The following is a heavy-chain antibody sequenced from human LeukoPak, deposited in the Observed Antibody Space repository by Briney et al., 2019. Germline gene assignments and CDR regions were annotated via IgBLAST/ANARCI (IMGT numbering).Heavy chain of an antibody. D-gene: IGHD4-17*01. Sequence: GGSLRLSCAASGFIFSSYAMHWVRQAPGKGLEWVAVISYDGSNKYYADSVKGRFTISRDNSKNTLYLQMNSLRAEDTAVYYCARVAYDYGDYVGIFYFDYWGQGTLVTVSS. J-gene: IGHJ4*02. V-gene: IGHV3-30-3*01. CDR3: ARVAYDYGDYVGIFYFDY. CDR1: GFIFSSYA. CDR2: ISYDGSNK.